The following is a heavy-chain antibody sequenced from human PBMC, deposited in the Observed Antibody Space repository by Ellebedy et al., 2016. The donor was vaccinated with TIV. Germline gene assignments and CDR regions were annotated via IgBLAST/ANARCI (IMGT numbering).Heavy chain of an antibody. J-gene: IGHJ3*01. CDR3: ASPRTQDAFDL. CDR2: IRSSGSTI. Sequence: GESLKISCAGSGFTFSSYSMNWVRQAPGKGLEWVSYIRSSGSTIYYADSVKGRFTISRDNAKNSVYLQMNSLRDEDTAVYYCASPRTQDAFDLWGQGTMVTVSS. V-gene: IGHV3-48*02. CDR1: GFTFSSYS.